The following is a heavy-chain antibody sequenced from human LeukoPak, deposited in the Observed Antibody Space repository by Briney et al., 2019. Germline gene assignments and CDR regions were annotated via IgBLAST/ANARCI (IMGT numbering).Heavy chain of an antibody. Sequence: GGSLRLSCAASGFTFSSYEMNWVRQAPGKGLEWVAFIRYDGGNKYYADSVKGRFTISRDNSKNTLYLQMNSLRAEDTAVYYCARGGKIALAGTRSPQYFQHWGQGTLVTVSS. CDR1: GFTFSSYE. J-gene: IGHJ1*01. V-gene: IGHV3-30*02. CDR2: IRYDGGNK. CDR3: ARGGKIALAGTRSPQYFQH. D-gene: IGHD6-19*01.